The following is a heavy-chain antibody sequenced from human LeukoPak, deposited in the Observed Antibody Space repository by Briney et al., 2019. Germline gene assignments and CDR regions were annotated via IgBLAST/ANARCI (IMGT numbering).Heavy chain of an antibody. CDR3: ARDLNWETY. CDR1: GFTFSSYA. CDR2: ISGSGGST. J-gene: IGHJ4*02. Sequence: PGGSLRLSCAASGFTFSSYAMSWVRQAPGKGLEWVSAISGSGGSTYYADSVKGRFTISRDNAKNSLYLQMNSLRAEDTAVYYCARDLNWETYWGQGTLVTVSS. V-gene: IGHV3-23*01. D-gene: IGHD1-1*01.